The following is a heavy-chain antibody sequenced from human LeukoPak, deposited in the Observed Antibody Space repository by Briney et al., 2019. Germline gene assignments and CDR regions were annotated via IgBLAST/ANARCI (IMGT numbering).Heavy chain of an antibody. Sequence: SQTLSLTCAISGDSVSSNSAAWNWIRQSPSRGLEWLGRTYYRSEWYNDYAVSVKSRITINPDTSKNQFSLQPNSVTPEDTAVYYCARGTAMVNQFDYWGQGTLVTVSS. CDR2: TYYRSEWYN. CDR3: ARGTAMVNQFDY. D-gene: IGHD5-18*01. V-gene: IGHV6-1*01. CDR1: GDSVSSNSAA. J-gene: IGHJ4*02.